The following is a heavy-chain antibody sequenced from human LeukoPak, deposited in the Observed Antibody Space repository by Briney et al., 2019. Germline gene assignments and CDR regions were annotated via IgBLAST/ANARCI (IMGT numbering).Heavy chain of an antibody. D-gene: IGHD4-11*01. CDR1: GYSFTSYW. CDR2: IYPGDSDT. CDR3: ARLDYSMVVRGPPTT. V-gene: IGHV5-51*03. Sequence: KPGESLKISCKGSGYSFTSYWIGWVRQMPGKGLEWMGIIYPGDSDTRYSPSFQGQVTISADKSISTAYLQWSSLKASDTAMYYCARLDYSMVVRGPPTTWGQGTLVTVSS. J-gene: IGHJ5*02.